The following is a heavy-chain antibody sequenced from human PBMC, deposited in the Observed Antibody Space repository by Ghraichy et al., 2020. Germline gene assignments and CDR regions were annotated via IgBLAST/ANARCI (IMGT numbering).Heavy chain of an antibody. CDR1: GFTVSSNY. D-gene: IGHD3-9*01. Sequence: GGSLRLSCAASGFTVSSNYMSWVRQAPGKGLEWVSVIYSGGSTYYADSVKGRFTISRDNSKNTLYLQMNSLRAEETAVYYCARRGQNYDILTGYVYYGMDVWGQGTTVTVSS. CDR3: ARRGQNYDILTGYVYYGMDV. J-gene: IGHJ6*02. CDR2: IYSGGST. V-gene: IGHV3-53*01.